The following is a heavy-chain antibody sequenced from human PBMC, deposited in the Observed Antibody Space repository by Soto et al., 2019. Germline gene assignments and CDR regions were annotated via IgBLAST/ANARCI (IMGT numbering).Heavy chain of an antibody. V-gene: IGHV1-69*12. Sequence: QVQLVQSGAEVKKPGSSVKVSCKASGGTFSSYAISWVRQAPGQGLEWMGGIIPIFGTANYAQKFQGRVTITADESTNTAHKELSSLRTEDTAVYYCARGHSPVATTRFDAFDIWGQGTMVTVSS. J-gene: IGHJ3*02. CDR2: IIPIFGTA. CDR1: GGTFSSYA. CDR3: ARGHSPVATTRFDAFDI. D-gene: IGHD5-12*01.